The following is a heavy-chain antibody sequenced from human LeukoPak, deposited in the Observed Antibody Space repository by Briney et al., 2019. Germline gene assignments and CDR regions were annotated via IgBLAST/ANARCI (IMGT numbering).Heavy chain of an antibody. CDR1: GGSISSYY. Sequence: SETLSLTCTVSGGSISSYYWSWIRRPPGKGLEWIGYIYYSGSTNYNPSLKSRVTISVDTSKNQFSLKLSSVTAADTAVYYCARSIRGNWFDPWGQGTLVTVSS. V-gene: IGHV4-59*01. D-gene: IGHD3-10*01. J-gene: IGHJ5*02. CDR3: ARSIRGNWFDP. CDR2: IYYSGST.